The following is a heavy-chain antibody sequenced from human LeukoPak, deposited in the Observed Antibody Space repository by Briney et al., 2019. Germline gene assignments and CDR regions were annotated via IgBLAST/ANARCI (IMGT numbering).Heavy chain of an antibody. CDR1: GYTFTGYY. D-gene: IGHD3-22*01. Sequence: ASVKVSCKASGYTFTGYYMHWVRQAPGQGLEWMGWINPNSGGTNYAQKFQGRVTMTRDTSISTAYMELSRLRSDDTAVYYCARVTHYYDSSGYYWGGPGYYFDYWGQGTLVTVSS. V-gene: IGHV1-2*02. CDR2: INPNSGGT. J-gene: IGHJ4*02. CDR3: ARVTHYYDSSGYYWGGPGYYFDY.